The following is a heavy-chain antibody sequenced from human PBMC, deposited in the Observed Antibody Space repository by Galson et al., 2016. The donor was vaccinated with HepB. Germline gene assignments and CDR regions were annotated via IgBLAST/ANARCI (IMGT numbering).Heavy chain of an antibody. J-gene: IGHJ6*02. D-gene: IGHD1/OR15-1a*01. V-gene: IGHV6-1*01. CDR1: GDSVSSNNAI. CDR2: TYYRSKWYN. CDR3: AGHLRMGRTSNGLDV. Sequence: CAISGDSVSSNNAIWNWIRQSPSRGLEWLGRTYYRSKWYNDYGVSVKSRITISPDTSKNQFYLQLTSVTPEDTAVYYCAGHLRMGRTSNGLDVWGQGTTVTVSS.